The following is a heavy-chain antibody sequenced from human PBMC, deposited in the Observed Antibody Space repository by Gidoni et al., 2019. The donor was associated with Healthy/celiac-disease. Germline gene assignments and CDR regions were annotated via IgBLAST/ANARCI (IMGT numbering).Heavy chain of an antibody. Sequence: EVQLLESGGGLVQPGGSLRLSCAAYGFTFSSYAMSWVRQAPGKGLEWVSAISGSGGSTYYADSVKGRFTISRDNSKNTLYLQMNSLRAEDTAVYYCAKEPWGYYDTPQPRAHDYWGQGTLVTVSS. CDR2: ISGSGGST. CDR3: AKEPWGYYDTPQPRAHDY. V-gene: IGHV3-23*01. D-gene: IGHD3-22*01. CDR1: GFTFSSYA. J-gene: IGHJ4*02.